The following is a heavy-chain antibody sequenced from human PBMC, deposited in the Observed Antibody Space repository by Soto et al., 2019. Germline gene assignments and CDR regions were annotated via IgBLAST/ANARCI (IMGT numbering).Heavy chain of an antibody. V-gene: IGHV4-30-4*01. CDR3: ARDWGDGYNYLDY. J-gene: IGHJ4*02. Sequence: SETLSLTCTVSGGSISSGDYYWSWIRQPPGKGLEWIGYIYYSGSTYYNPSLKSRVTISVDTSKNQFSLKLSSVTAADTAVCYCARDWGDGYNYLDYWGQGTLVTVSS. CDR2: IYYSGST. CDR1: GGSISSGDYY. D-gene: IGHD5-12*01.